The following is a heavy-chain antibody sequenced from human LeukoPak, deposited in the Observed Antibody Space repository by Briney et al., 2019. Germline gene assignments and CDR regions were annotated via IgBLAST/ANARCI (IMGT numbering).Heavy chain of an antibody. D-gene: IGHD1-26*01. CDR2: ISGGGGST. CDR3: ARALWELRSSAYFDH. CDR1: GFTFTNYA. J-gene: IGHJ4*02. V-gene: IGHV3-23*01. Sequence: GGSLRLSCAASGFTFTNYAMSWVRQAPGKGLEWVSTISGGGGSTYSADSVMGRFTISRDNSKNTLYLQMNSLRDEDTAIYFCARALWELRSSAYFDHWGQGTLVTVSS.